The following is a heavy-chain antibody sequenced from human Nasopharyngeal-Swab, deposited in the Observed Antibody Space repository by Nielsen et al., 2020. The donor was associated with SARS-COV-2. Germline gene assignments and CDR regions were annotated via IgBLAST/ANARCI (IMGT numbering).Heavy chain of an antibody. CDR3: ARSYPLWFGEGYYFDF. D-gene: IGHD3-10*01. CDR1: GGSISSGGYY. Sequence: ETLSLTCTVSGGSISSGGYYWSWIRQHPGKGLVWVSRINSDGSSTSYADPVKGRFTISRDNAKNTLYLQMNSLRAEDTAVYYCARSYPLWFGEGYYFDFWGQGTLVTVSS. CDR2: INSDGSST. J-gene: IGHJ4*02. V-gene: IGHV3-74*01.